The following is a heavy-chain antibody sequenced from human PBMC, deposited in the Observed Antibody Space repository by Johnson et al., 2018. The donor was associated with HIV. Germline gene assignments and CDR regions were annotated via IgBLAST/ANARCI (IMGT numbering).Heavy chain of an antibody. D-gene: IGHD6-13*01. Sequence: VESGGGVVQPGRSLRLSCAASGFTFSSYAMHWVRQAPGKGLEWVAVLSYYGSNNYYADSVKGRFTISRDNSKNTLYLQMNSLRAEDTAVYYCAKDWARIAAAQFDIWGQGTMVTGCS. CDR2: LSYYGSNN. J-gene: IGHJ3*02. CDR1: GFTFSSYA. CDR3: AKDWARIAAAQFDI. V-gene: IGHV3-30*04.